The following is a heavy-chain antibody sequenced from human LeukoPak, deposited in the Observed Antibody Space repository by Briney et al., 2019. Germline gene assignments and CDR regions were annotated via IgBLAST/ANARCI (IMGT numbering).Heavy chain of an antibody. D-gene: IGHD3-22*01. CDR2: IKSKTDGGTT. J-gene: IGHJ4*02. Sequence: GGSLRLSCAASGFTFSNAWMSWVRQAPGEGLEWAGRIKSKTDGGTTDYAAPVKGRFTISREDSKNTLYLQMNSLKTEDTAVYYCTTVSTYYYDSSGFFDYWGQGTLVTVSS. V-gene: IGHV3-15*01. CDR3: TTVSTYYYDSSGFFDY. CDR1: GFTFSNAW.